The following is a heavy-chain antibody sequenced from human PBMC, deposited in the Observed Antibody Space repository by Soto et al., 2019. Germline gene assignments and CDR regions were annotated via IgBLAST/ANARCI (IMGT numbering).Heavy chain of an antibody. CDR3: NRGSEYDFWSGYL. D-gene: IGHD3-3*01. Sequence: QERLVQSGAEGRKPGSSVKVSCKVTGGTSTRYAINWVRQAPGQGLGWMGGIVPMFGTSKYAQKFQGRVTITADTSTNIAYMELRSLRSEDTAVYYCNRGSEYDFWSGYLWGQGTLVSVSS. CDR2: IVPMFGTS. J-gene: IGHJ4*02. V-gene: IGHV1-69*06. CDR1: GGTSTRYA.